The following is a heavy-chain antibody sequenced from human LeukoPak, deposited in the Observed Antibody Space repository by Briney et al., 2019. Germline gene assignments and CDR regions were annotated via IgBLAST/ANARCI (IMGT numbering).Heavy chain of an antibody. CDR3: ATWAHSGYWIATFDY. CDR2: IRQDGSVK. J-gene: IGHJ4*02. V-gene: IGHV3-7*03. CDR1: GFTFSGYW. D-gene: IGHD3-22*01. Sequence: GGSLRLSCAASGFTFSGYWMMWVRQTPGKGLECVANIRQDGSVKQYVDSVKGRFTISRDNSKNTVYLQANSLRVEDTAVYYCATWAHSGYWIATFDYWGQGTLVTVSS.